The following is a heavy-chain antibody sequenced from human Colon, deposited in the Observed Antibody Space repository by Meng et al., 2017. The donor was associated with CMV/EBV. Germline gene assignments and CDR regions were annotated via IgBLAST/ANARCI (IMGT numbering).Heavy chain of an antibody. V-gene: IGHV4-39*07. CDR2: ISYSGNT. CDR1: GASFSSSSYY. Sequence: GASFSSSSYYWGWFRQPPGEGLEWIGRISYSGNTAYNPSLESRVTVSVDTSKSQFSLKLRSMTATDTAVYYCARGRIAATGTYFDYWGQGTLVTVSS. CDR3: ARGRIAATGTYFDY. J-gene: IGHJ4*02. D-gene: IGHD6-13*01.